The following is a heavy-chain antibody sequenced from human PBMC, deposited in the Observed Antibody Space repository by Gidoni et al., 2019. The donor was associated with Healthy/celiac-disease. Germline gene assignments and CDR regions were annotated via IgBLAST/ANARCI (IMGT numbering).Heavy chain of an antibody. D-gene: IGHD3-22*01. CDR2: ISYDGSNK. CDR1: GFTFSSYA. V-gene: IGHV3-30*04. CDR3: ARDGYGYTYTGIDY. J-gene: IGHJ4*02. Sequence: QVQLVESGGGVVQPGRSLRLSCAASGFTFSSYAMHWVRQAPGKGLEWVAVISYDGSNKYYADSVKGRFTISRDNSKNTLYLQMNSLRAEDTAVYYCARDGYGYTYTGIDYWGQGTLVTVSS.